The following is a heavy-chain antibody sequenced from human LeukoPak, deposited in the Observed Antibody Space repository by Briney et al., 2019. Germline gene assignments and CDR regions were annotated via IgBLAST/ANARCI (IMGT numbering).Heavy chain of an antibody. CDR1: GYSISSGYY. J-gene: IGHJ4*02. CDR3: ARHHRLYYYDSSGYYVDY. D-gene: IGHD3-22*01. Sequence: SETLSLTCAVSGYSISSGYYWGWIRQPPGKGLEWIGSIYHSGSTYYNPSLKSRVTISVDTSKNQFSLKLSSVTAADTAVYYCARHHRLYYYDSSGYYVDYWGQGTQVTVSS. CDR2: IYHSGST. V-gene: IGHV4-38-2*01.